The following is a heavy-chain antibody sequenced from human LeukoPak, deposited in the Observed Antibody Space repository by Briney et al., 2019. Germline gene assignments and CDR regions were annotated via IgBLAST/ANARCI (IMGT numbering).Heavy chain of an antibody. CDR1: GYTFTSYD. CDR2: MNPNSGNT. D-gene: IGHD3-22*01. J-gene: IGHJ6*03. V-gene: IGHV1-8*03. CDR3: ARGQDSSGYYPSPAYYYYMDV. Sequence: WASVKVSCKASGYTFTSYDINWVRQATGQGLEWMGWMNPNSGNTGYAQKFQGRVTITRNTSISTAYMELSSLRSEDTAVYYCARGQDSSGYYPSPAYYYYMDVWGKGTTVTVSS.